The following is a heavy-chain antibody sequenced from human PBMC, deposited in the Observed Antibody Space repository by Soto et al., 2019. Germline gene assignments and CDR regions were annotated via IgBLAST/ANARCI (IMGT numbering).Heavy chain of an antibody. Sequence: SVKVSCKASGGTFSSYTISWVRQAPGQGLEWMGRIIPILGIANYAQKFQGRVTITADKSTSTAYMELSSLRSEDTAVYYCARDRGGSVDTAMVPHYYYYMDVWGKGTTVTVSS. J-gene: IGHJ6*03. CDR2: IIPILGIA. D-gene: IGHD5-18*01. CDR3: ARDRGGSVDTAMVPHYYYYMDV. V-gene: IGHV1-69*04. CDR1: GGTFSSYT.